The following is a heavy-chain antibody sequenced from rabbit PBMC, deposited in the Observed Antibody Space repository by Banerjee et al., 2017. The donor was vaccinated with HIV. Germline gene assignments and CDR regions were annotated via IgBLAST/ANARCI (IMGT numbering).Heavy chain of an antibody. J-gene: IGHJ4*01. CDR3: ARNPYGGDAVYLNL. CDR1: GFSFSSGYD. CDR2: IYTGSSGST. D-gene: IGHD2-1*01. Sequence: QQLVESGGDLVKPGASPTLTCTASGFSFSSGYDMCWVRQAPGKGLEWIACIYTGSSGSTYYASWAKGRFTISKTSSTTVTLQMTSLTAADTATYFCARNPYGGDAVYLNLWGPGTLVTVS. V-gene: IGHV1S40*01.